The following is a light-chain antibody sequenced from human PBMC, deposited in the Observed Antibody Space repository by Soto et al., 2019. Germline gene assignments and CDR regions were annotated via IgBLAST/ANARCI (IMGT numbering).Light chain of an antibody. Sequence: EVVFTQYPVTLSLSPWERATLSCRASQSFRGLLAWYQQKPGQAPRLLIYDAYNRATGIPPRFSGSGSGADFTLTISSLESEDFAVYYCQQRSNWPITFGQGTRLEIK. CDR1: QSFRGL. V-gene: IGKV3-11*01. CDR3: QQRSNWPIT. J-gene: IGKJ5*01. CDR2: DAY.